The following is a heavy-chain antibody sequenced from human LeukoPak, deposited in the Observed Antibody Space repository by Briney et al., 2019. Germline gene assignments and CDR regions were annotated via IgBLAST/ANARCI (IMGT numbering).Heavy chain of an antibody. V-gene: IGHV4-59*01. CDR1: GGSISTYY. J-gene: IGHJ4*02. CDR3: ARGVQQWPYYLDY. D-gene: IGHD6-19*01. CDR2: VYHSGST. Sequence: PSETLSLTCTVSGGSISTYYWNWIRQPPGKGLEWVGYVYHSGSTSYNPSLSSPVTISVDVSKNQFSLKVTSVTAADTAVYYCARGVQQWPYYLDYWGQGTLVTVSS.